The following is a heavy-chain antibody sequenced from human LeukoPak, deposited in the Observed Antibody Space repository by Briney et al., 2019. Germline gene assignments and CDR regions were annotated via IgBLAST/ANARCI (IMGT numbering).Heavy chain of an antibody. CDR2: ISYDGSNK. J-gene: IGHJ4*02. CDR3: ARGYYYDSSGYYSTFDY. V-gene: IGHV3-30-3*01. Sequence: GRSLRLSCAASGFTFSSYAMHWVRQAPGQGLEWVAVISYDGSNKYYADSVKGRFTISRDNSKNTLYLQMYSLRADDTAVYYCARGYYYDSSGYYSTFDYWGQGTLVTVSS. D-gene: IGHD3-22*01. CDR1: GFTFSSYA.